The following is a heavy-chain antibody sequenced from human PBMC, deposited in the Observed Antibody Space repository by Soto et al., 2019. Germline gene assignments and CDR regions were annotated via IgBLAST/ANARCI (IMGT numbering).Heavy chain of an antibody. CDR3: ATGLDLYYSGSPDLSSH. V-gene: IGHV4-61*01. CDR2: INHSGRT. CDR1: GGSVSSGSFY. Sequence: PSETLSLTCTVSGGSVSSGSFYWSWIRQPPGRGLEWIGNINHSGRTNYNPSLKSRATISGDRSKRQFSLKLTSVTAADTAVYFCATGLDLYYSGSPDLSSHWGQGTLVTV. D-gene: IGHD3-10*01. J-gene: IGHJ4*02.